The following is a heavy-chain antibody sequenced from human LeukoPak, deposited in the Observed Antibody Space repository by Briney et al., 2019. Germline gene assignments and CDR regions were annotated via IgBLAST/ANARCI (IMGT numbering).Heavy chain of an antibody. CDR2: IGIRGDT. D-gene: IGHD6-19*01. CDR1: GFTFIDYD. Sequence: GGSLRLSCAASGFTFIDYDMHWVRQGIGKGLEGVSAIGIRGDTHYSGSVKGRFTISRENAESSLYLQMNSLRAEDTAVYYCARGGIQVSGIDEFDYWGQGTLVTVSS. V-gene: IGHV3-13*01. CDR3: ARGGIQVSGIDEFDY. J-gene: IGHJ4*02.